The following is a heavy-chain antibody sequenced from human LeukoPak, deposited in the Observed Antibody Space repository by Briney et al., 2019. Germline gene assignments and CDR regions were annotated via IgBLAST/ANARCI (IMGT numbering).Heavy chain of an antibody. V-gene: IGHV3-30-3*01. CDR1: GFTFSSYA. D-gene: IGHD3-10*01. J-gene: IGHJ6*02. CDR2: ISYDGSNK. CDR3: ARDRRGEFHYYYGMDV. Sequence: PGRSLRLSCAASGFTFSSYAMHWVRQAPGKGLEWVAVISYDGSNKYYADSVKGRFTISRDNSKNTLYLQMNSLRAEDTAVYYCARDRRGEFHYYYGMDVWGQGTTVTVSS.